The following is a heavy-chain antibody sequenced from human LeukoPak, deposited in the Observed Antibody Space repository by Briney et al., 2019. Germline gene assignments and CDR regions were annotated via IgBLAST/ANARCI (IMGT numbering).Heavy chain of an antibody. CDR3: AKVETDTDVYYFDY. CDR1: VLTFSNYA. CDR2: LGGSGSGT. D-gene: IGHD5-18*01. V-gene: IGHV3-23*01. J-gene: IGHJ4*02. Sequence: GGSLRLSCAASVLTFSNYAMNWVRQAPGKGLEWVSGLGGSGSGTYYADSVKGRFTISRDNSKNTLYLQMSSLRAEDTAVYYCAKVETDTDVYYFDYWGQGTLVTVSS.